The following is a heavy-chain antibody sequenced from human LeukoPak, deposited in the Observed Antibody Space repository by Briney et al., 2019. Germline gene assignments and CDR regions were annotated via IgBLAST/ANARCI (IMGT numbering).Heavy chain of an antibody. V-gene: IGHV4-39*02. D-gene: IGHD2-21*02. CDR1: GGSISSSSYY. J-gene: IGHJ4*02. Sequence: SETLSLTCTVSGGSISSSSYYWGWIRQPPGKGLEWIGSIYYSGSTYYNPSLKSRVTISVDTSKNQFSLKLSSVTAADTAVYCCAIDCGGDCYGVSWGQGTLVTVSS. CDR2: IYYSGST. CDR3: AIDCGGDCYGVS.